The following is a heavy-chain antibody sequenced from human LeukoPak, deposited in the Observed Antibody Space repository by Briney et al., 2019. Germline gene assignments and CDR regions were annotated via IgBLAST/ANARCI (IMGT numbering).Heavy chain of an antibody. V-gene: IGHV4-59*01. CDR2: IDYSGST. CDR3: ARGPTYYYDSSGYYLYWYFDL. J-gene: IGHJ2*01. D-gene: IGHD3-22*01. CDR1: GGSISSYY. Sequence: SETLSLTCTVSGGSISSYYWSWIRQPPGKGLEWIGYIDYSGSTNYNPSLKSRVTISVDTSKNQFSLKLSSVTAADTAVYYCARGPTYYYDSSGYYLYWYFDLWGRGTLVTVSS.